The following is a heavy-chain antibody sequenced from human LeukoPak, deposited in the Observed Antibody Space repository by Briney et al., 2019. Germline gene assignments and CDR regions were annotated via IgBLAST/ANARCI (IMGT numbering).Heavy chain of an antibody. V-gene: IGHV1-3*01. CDR1: GYTFTSYA. CDR2: INAGNGNT. CDR3: ARVSRGVWGSYSDY. D-gene: IGHD3-16*01. J-gene: IGHJ4*02. Sequence: ASVKVSCKASGYTFTSYAMHWVRQAPGQRLEWMGWINAGNGNTKYSQKFQGRVTITRDTSASTAYMELSSLRSEDTAVYYCARVSRGVWGSYSDYWGRGTLVTVSS.